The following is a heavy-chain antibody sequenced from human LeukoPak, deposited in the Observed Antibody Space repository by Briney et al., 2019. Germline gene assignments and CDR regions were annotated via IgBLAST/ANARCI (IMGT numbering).Heavy chain of an antibody. V-gene: IGHV3-48*03. Sequence: QPGGSLRLSCAASGFTFSSYEMNWVRQAPGKGLEWVSYISSSGSTIYYADSVKGRFTISRDNAKNSLYLQMNSLRAEDTALYYCAKDIKVSVGATQFDYWGQGTLVTVSS. CDR2: ISSSGSTI. D-gene: IGHD1-26*01. CDR3: AKDIKVSVGATQFDY. CDR1: GFTFSSYE. J-gene: IGHJ4*02.